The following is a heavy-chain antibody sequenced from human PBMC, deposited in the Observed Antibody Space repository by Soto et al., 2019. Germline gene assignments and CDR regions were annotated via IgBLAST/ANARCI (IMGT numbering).Heavy chain of an antibody. Sequence: GGSLRLSCAASGFTFSSYYMHWVRQAPGKGLEWAAAITSDGGNKVYGDSAKGRFTISRDNSKNTVDLQMNSLRVEDTGIYYCATLGLGVSSGWSGFDYWGQGTLVTVSS. J-gene: IGHJ4*02. CDR2: ITSDGGNK. V-gene: IGHV3-30*03. CDR3: ATLGLGVSSGWSGFDY. D-gene: IGHD6-19*01. CDR1: GFTFSSYY.